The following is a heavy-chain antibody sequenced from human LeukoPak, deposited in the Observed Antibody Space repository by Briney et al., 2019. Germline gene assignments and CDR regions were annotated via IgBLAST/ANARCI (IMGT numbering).Heavy chain of an antibody. Sequence: ASVKVSCKASGGTFSSYAISWVRQAPGQGLEWMGRIIPIFGTANYAQKFQGRVTITADESTSTAYMELSSLRSEDTAVYYCARDWDDSSSLLSHYYYMDVWGKGTTVTVSS. CDR1: GGTFSSYA. J-gene: IGHJ6*03. CDR3: ARDWDDSSSLLSHYYYMDV. CDR2: IIPIFGTA. D-gene: IGHD6-6*01. V-gene: IGHV1-69*13.